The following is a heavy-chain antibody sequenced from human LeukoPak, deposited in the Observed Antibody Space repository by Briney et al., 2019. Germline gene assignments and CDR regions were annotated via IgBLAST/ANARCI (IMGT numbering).Heavy chain of an antibody. Sequence: GASVKVSCKASGYTFTGYYMHWVRQAPGQGLEWMGWINPNSGGTNYAQKFQGRVTMTRDTSTSTVYMELSSLRSEDTAVYYCAREVLAGSYYNGGFDYWGQGTLVTVSS. J-gene: IGHJ4*02. CDR3: AREVLAGSYYNGGFDY. CDR1: GYTFTGYY. CDR2: INPNSGGT. D-gene: IGHD3-10*01. V-gene: IGHV1-2*02.